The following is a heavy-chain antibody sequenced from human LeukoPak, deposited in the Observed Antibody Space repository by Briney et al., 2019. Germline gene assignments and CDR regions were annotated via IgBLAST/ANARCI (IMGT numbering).Heavy chain of an antibody. CDR1: GFTFRNYA. J-gene: IGHJ4*02. D-gene: IGHD2-2*01. Sequence: GGSLRLSCAASGFTFRNYAMSWVRQAPGKGLDWVSAITDTGESTYYADSVKGRFTISRDNSQNTLYLHMNSLRAEDTAVYYCAKDLPAAYFDYWGQGTLVTVSS. CDR2: ITDTGEST. V-gene: IGHV3-23*01. CDR3: AKDLPAAYFDY.